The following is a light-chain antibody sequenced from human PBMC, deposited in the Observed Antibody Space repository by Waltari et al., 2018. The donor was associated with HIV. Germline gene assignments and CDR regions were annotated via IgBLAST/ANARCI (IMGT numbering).Light chain of an antibody. V-gene: IGKV3-11*01. CDR2: DAS. J-gene: IGKJ1*01. CDR1: QSVSSY. Sequence: EIVLTQSQATLSLSPGERATLSSRASQSVSSYLAWYQQKPGQAPRLLIYDASNRATGIPARFSGSGSGTDFTLTISSLEPEDFAVYYCQQRSNWPPWTFGQGTKVEIK. CDR3: QQRSNWPPWT.